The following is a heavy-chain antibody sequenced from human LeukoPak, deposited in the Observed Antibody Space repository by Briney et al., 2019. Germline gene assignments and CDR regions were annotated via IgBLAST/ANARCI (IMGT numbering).Heavy chain of an antibody. D-gene: IGHD5-12*01. CDR2: MNPNSGNT. CDR3: ARLGPIVATKNWFDP. V-gene: IGHV1-8*01. J-gene: IGHJ5*02. CDR1: GYTFTSYD. Sequence: ASVKVSCKASGYTFTSYDINWVRQATGQGLEWMGWMNPNSGNTGYAQKFQGRVTMTRNTSISTAYMELSGLRSEDTAVYYCARLGPIVATKNWFDPWGQGTLVTVSS.